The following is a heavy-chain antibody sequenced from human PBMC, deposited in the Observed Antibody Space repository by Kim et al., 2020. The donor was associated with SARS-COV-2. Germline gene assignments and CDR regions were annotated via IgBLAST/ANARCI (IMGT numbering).Heavy chain of an antibody. V-gene: IGHV3-11*06. Sequence: AESVRGRFTISRDNAKNSLYLQMLSLKVEDTATYYCVREDWKEYYFGLDVWGQGTTVTVSS. D-gene: IGHD1-1*01. J-gene: IGHJ6*02. CDR3: VREDWKEYYFGLDV.